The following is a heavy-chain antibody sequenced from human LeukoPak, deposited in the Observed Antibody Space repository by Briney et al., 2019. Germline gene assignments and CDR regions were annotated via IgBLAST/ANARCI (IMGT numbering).Heavy chain of an antibody. J-gene: IGHJ5*02. D-gene: IGHD2-2*02. V-gene: IGHV4-59*01. CDR2: ISYSGST. CDR3: ARDVGYCSSTFCYNWFDP. Sequence: SETLSLTCTVSGGSISNYYWSWIRQSPEKGLEWIGYISYSGSTNYNPSLKSRVTISVDTSKNQFSLKLRSVTAADTAVYYCARDVGYCSSTFCYNWFDPWGQGILATVSS. CDR1: GGSISNYY.